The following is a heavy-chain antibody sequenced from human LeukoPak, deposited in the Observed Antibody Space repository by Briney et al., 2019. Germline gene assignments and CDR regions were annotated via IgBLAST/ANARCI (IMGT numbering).Heavy chain of an antibody. CDR1: GFTFSSHW. V-gene: IGHV3-7*01. CDR3: ARSGYDFWSGYPLSYYYYMDV. J-gene: IGHJ6*03. D-gene: IGHD3-3*01. CDR2: IKQDGSEK. Sequence: GGPLRLSCAASGFTFSSHWMRWVRQAPGKGLEWVANIKQDGSEKYYVDSVKGRFTISRDNAKNSLYLQMNSLRAEDTAVYYCARSGYDFWSGYPLSYYYYMDVWGKGTTVTVSS.